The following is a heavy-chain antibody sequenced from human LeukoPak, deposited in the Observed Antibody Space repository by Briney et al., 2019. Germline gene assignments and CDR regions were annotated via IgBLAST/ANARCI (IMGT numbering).Heavy chain of an antibody. CDR2: ISYSGANS. V-gene: IGHV3-23*01. J-gene: IGHJ3*01. D-gene: IGHD3-16*02. CDR1: GIHFSGSS. CDR3: ARDMQLST. Sequence: GGSLKPPLSAPGIHFSGSSLSRVRPAPGEGLEWVSLISYSGANSYYTDSVRGRFTISRDNSKDTLFLQMNSLRAEDTAIYYCARDMQLSTWGLGTMVTVSS.